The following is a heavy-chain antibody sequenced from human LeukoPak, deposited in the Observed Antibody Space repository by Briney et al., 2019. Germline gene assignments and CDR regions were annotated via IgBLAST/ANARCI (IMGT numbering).Heavy chain of an antibody. CDR2: MNPNSGNT. J-gene: IGHJ6*03. Sequence: GASVKVSCKASGYTFTSYDINWVRQAPGQGLEWMGWMNPNSGNTGYAQKFQGRVTMTRNTSISTAYMELSSLRSEDTAVYYCAREVEYYYGSGREYNYYYYYYMDVWGKGTTVTISS. V-gene: IGHV1-8*01. D-gene: IGHD3-10*01. CDR3: AREVEYYYGSGREYNYYYYYYMDV. CDR1: GYTFTSYD.